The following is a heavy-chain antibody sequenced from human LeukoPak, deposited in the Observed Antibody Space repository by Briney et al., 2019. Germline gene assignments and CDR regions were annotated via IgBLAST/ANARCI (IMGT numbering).Heavy chain of an antibody. V-gene: IGHV1-18*01. D-gene: IGHD4-11*01. Sequence: GASVKVSCKASGYTFTSYGISWVRQAPGQGLEWMGWINNANTNYAQKLQGRVTMTTDTSTSTAYMELRSLRSDDTAVYYCARDKAVTTELTQYFHHWGQGTLVTVSS. CDR3: ARDKAVTTELTQYFHH. CDR1: GYTFTSYG. CDR2: INNANT. J-gene: IGHJ1*01.